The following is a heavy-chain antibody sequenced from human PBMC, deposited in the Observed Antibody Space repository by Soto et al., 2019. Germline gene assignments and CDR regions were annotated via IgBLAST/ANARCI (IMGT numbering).Heavy chain of an antibody. CDR3: ARKKDYYYYSMDV. CDR2: INAGNGNT. Sequence: APVKVSCKASGYTFTSYAMHWVRQAPGQRLEWMGWINAGNGNTKYSRKFQGRVTITRDTSASTAYMELSSLRSEDTAVYYCARKKDYYYYSMDVWGQGTTVTVSS. CDR1: GYTFTSYA. V-gene: IGHV1-3*01. J-gene: IGHJ6*02.